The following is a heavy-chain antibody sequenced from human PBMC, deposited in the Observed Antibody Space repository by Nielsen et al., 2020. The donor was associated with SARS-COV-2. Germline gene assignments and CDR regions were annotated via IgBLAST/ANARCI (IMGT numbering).Heavy chain of an antibody. J-gene: IGHJ4*02. CDR3: ARMGTTVVKGGFDY. V-gene: IGHV2-70*10. CDR1: RFSLNTPAMC. Sequence: SGPTLVKPTQTLTLTCTFSRFSLNTPAMCMSWIRQPPGKPLEWIARIDWDDDKYYTTSLKTRLTISKDTSRNQVVLTMTDMDPADTATYYCARMGTTVVKGGFDYWGQGIPVTVSS. CDR2: IDWDDDK. D-gene: IGHD1-1*01.